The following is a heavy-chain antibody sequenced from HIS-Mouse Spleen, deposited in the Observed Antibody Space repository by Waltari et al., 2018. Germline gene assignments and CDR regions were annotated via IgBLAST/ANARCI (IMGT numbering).Heavy chain of an antibody. CDR2: ISYDGSNR. J-gene: IGHJ4*02. Sequence: QVQLVESGGGVVQPGRSLRLSCAASGFTFSRSAMHWVRLAPGKGVGWVEIISYDGSNRYYGDSVECRFTISRDNSKSTLYLQMNSLRAEDTAVYYCARDMATVVTSLFDYWGQGTLVTVSS. CDR1: GFTFSRSA. CDR3: ARDMATVVTSLFDY. D-gene: IGHD2-21*02. V-gene: IGHV3-30-3*01.